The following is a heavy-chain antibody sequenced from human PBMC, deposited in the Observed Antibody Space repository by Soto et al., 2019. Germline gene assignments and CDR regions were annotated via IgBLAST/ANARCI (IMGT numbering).Heavy chain of an antibody. D-gene: IGHD4-17*01. Sequence: PGGSLRLSCAASGFTFRNYGMHWVRRAPGKGLEWVALISFNESSEYYADAVKGRFTISRDNAKNSLYLQMNSLRAEDTAVYYCARIGRLRWGDYWGQGTLVTVSS. CDR3: ARIGRLRWGDY. CDR2: ISFNESSE. CDR1: GFTFRNYG. V-gene: IGHV3-30*03. J-gene: IGHJ4*02.